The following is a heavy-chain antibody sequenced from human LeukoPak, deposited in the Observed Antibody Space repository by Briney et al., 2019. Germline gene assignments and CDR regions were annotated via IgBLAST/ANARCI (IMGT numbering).Heavy chain of an antibody. J-gene: IGHJ4*02. CDR3: ARGDTVTTIGFDY. V-gene: IGHV3-11*04. CDR2: ICSSGNTI. Sequence: GGSLRLSCAASGFTFSDYYMTWIRQAPGKGLEWVSYICSSGNTIYYADSVKGRFTISRDNAKNSLYLQMNSLRAEDTAVYYCARGDTVTTIGFDYWGQGTLVTVSS. CDR1: GFTFSDYY. D-gene: IGHD4-11*01.